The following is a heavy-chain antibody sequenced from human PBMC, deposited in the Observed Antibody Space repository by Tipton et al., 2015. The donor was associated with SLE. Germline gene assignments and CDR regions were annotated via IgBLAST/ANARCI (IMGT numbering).Heavy chain of an antibody. CDR2: IRSKAYGGTT. CDR3: TRHYGDFYYFDY. D-gene: IGHD4-17*01. J-gene: IGHJ4*02. CDR1: GFTFSSYA. V-gene: IGHV3-49*04. Sequence: SLRLSCAASGFTFSSYAMSWVRQAPGKGLEWVGFIRSKAYGGTTEYAASVKGRFTISRDDSKSIAYLQMNSLKTEDTAVYYCTRHYGDFYYFDYWGQGTLVTVSS.